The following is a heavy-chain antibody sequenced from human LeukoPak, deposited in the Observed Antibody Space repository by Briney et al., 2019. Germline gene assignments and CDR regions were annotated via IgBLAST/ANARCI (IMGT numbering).Heavy chain of an antibody. CDR1: GFTFSSYS. CDR3: ARGIAARPMSDAFDI. V-gene: IGHV3-21*01. D-gene: IGHD6-6*01. Sequence: GGSLRLSCAASGFTFSSYSMNWVRQAPGKGLVWVSSISSSSSYIYYADSVKGRFTISRDNAKNSLYLQMNSLRAEDTAVYYCARGIAARPMSDAFDIWGQGTMVTVSS. CDR2: ISSSSSYI. J-gene: IGHJ3*02.